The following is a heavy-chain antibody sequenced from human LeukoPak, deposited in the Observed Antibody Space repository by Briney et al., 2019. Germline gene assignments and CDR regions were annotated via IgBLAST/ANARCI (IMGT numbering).Heavy chain of an antibody. J-gene: IGHJ4*02. V-gene: IGHV3-23*01. D-gene: IGHD2-2*01. CDR1: GFTFSSYA. CDR3: VSFYETY. Sequence: GGSLRLSCAASGFTFSSYAMSWVRQAPGKGLEWVSSISATGGNTYYADSVKGRFTISRDNSKNTLSLQMNSLRAEDTAVYYCVSFYETYWGRGTLVTVSS. CDR2: ISATGGNT.